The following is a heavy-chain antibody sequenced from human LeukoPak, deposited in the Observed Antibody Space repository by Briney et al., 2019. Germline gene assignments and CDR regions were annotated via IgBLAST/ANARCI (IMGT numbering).Heavy chain of an antibody. CDR3: ATDWVVVTAMGAFGI. CDR2: FDPEDGET. J-gene: IGHJ3*02. CDR1: GYTLTELS. Sequence: ASVKVSCKVSGYTLTELSMHWVRQAPGKGLEWMGGFDPEDGETIYAQKFQGRVTMTEGTSTDTAYMELSSLRSEDTAVYYCATDWVVVTAMGAFGIWGQGTMVTVSS. V-gene: IGHV1-24*01. D-gene: IGHD2-21*02.